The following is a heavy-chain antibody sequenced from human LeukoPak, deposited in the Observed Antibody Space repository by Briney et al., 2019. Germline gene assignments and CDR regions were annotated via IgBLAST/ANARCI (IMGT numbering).Heavy chain of an antibody. Sequence: ASVKVSCKASGGTFSSYAISWVRQAPGQGLEWMGGIIPIFGTANYAQKFRGRVTITADESTSTAYMELSSLRSEDTAVYYCARGVTGYNLYYYYYGMDVWGQGTTVTVSS. CDR2: IIPIFGTA. J-gene: IGHJ6*02. V-gene: IGHV1-69*13. D-gene: IGHD3-9*01. CDR3: ARGVTGYNLYYYYYGMDV. CDR1: GGTFSSYA.